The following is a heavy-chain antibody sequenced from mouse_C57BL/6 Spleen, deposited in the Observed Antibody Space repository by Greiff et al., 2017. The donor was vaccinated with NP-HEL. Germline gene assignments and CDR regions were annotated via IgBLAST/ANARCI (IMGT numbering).Heavy chain of an antibody. CDR2: IDPSDRDT. CDR3: AGIATVEADWYYED. V-gene: IGHV1-52*01. J-gene: IGHJ1*03. Sequence: QVQLQQSGAELVRPGSSVNLSCTASGYTFTSYWIHWVMQRPIQGLAWIGNIDPSDRDTHYTPKFKDKATLTADKSSSTAYMQLSSLTSEDSAVYYCAGIATVEADWYYEDWGTGTTVTVSS. CDR1: GYTFTSYW. D-gene: IGHD1-1*01.